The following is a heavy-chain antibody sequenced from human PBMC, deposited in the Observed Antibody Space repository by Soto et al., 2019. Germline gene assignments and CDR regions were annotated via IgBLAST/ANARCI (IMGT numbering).Heavy chain of an antibody. CDR2: ISAFTGHR. D-gene: IGHD3-10*01. V-gene: IGHV1-18*04. Sequence: ASVKVSCKASGYSFTTYYIHWVRQAPGQGLEWMGWISAFTGHRIYAEKFQGRVTMTSDTSTSTAYMELKSLRSDDTAMYYCAHYSGSYFDYWGQGTLVTVSS. CDR1: GYSFTTYY. J-gene: IGHJ4*02. CDR3: AHYSGSYFDY.